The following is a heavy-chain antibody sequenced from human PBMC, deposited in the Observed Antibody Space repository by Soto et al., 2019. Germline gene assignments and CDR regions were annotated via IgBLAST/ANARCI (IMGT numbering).Heavy chain of an antibody. CDR3: AKENQHLVHDY. J-gene: IGHJ4*02. CDR2: ISHDGSDK. CDR1: GFTFRNYG. V-gene: IGHV3-30*18. D-gene: IGHD6-13*01. Sequence: VKLLQSGGGVVPPGGSLRLSCAASGFTFRNYGMHWVRQAPGKGLEWVAVISHDGSDKYYADSMKGRFIISRDNSENTLFLNMNSLKPEDTAVYYCAKENQHLVHDYWGQGTLVTVSS.